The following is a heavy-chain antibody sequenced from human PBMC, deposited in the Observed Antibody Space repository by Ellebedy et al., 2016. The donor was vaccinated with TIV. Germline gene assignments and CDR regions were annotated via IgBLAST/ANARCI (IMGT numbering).Heavy chain of an antibody. D-gene: IGHD3-16*01. CDR1: GFTFSSYA. Sequence: GESLKISCSASGFTFSSYAMHWVRQAPGKGLDYISAIVSNGDSTYYANSVKGRFIISRDNSKITLYLQMSSLRPEDTAVYYCVKAWGDWGQGTLVTVSS. V-gene: IGHV3-64D*06. CDR3: VKAWGD. J-gene: IGHJ4*02. CDR2: IVSNGDST.